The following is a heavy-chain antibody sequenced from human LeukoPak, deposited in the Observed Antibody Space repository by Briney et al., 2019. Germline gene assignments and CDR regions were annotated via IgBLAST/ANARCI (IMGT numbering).Heavy chain of an antibody. CDR2: IKSKTDGGTT. CDR1: GFTFSSYA. J-gene: IGHJ4*02. Sequence: SGGSLRLSCAASGFTFSSYAMSWVRQAPGKGLEWVGRIKSKTDGGTTDYAAPVKGRFTISRDDPKNTLYLQMNSLKTEDTAVYYCTTYSSGYYYWGQGTLVTVSS. D-gene: IGHD3-22*01. V-gene: IGHV3-15*01. CDR3: TTYSSGYYY.